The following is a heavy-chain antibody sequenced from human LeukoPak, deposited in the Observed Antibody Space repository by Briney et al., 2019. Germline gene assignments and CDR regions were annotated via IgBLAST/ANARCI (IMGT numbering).Heavy chain of an antibody. V-gene: IGHV4-39*02. CDR2: IYYSGST. D-gene: IGHD3-10*01. CDR1: GGSISSSSYY. Sequence: SETLSLTCTVSGGSISSSSYYWGWIRQPPGKGLEWIGSIYYSGSTYYNPSLKSRVTISVDTSKNQFSLKLSSVTAADTAVYYCARDRGAWWFDPWGQGTLVTVSS. J-gene: IGHJ5*02. CDR3: ARDRGAWWFDP.